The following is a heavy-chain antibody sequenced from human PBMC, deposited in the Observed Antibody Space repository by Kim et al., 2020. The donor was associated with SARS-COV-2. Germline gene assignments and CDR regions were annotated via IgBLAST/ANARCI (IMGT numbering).Heavy chain of an antibody. V-gene: IGHV4-4*02. CDR2: MNPDGRA. CDR1: GDSISSDKW. Sequence: SETLSLTCAVSGDSISSDKWWSWVRQPPGKGLEWIGEMNPDGRANFNPSLKSQATISIDRSKNNFSLRLSSVTAADTAVYYCMNGGGSVAYGDCWGQGTL. J-gene: IGHJ4*02. D-gene: IGHD3-10*01. CDR3: MNGGGSVAYGDC.